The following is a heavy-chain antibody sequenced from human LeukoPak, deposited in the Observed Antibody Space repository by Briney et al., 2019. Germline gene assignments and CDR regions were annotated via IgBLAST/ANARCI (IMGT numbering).Heavy chain of an antibody. V-gene: IGHV3-66*01. J-gene: IGHJ4*02. CDR1: GFTFSDYY. CDR2: IYSGGST. Sequence: GGSLRLSCTASGFTFSDYYMSWVRQAPGKGLEWVSVIYSGGSTYYADSVKGRFTISRDNSKNTLYLQMNSLRAEDTAVYYCARGSGSYDYWGQGTLVTVSS. CDR3: ARGSGSYDY. D-gene: IGHD1-26*01.